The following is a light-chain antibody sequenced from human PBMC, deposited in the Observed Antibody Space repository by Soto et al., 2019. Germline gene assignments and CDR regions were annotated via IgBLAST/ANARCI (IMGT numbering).Light chain of an antibody. J-gene: IGKJ4*01. CDR1: QSVSSY. CDR3: QQRGKWPHIT. CDR2: GAS. Sequence: EIVLTQSPATLSLSPGERATLSCRASQSVSSYVAWYQQKPGQAPRLLIYGASIRATGIPARFSGSGSGTDFTLTISSLEPEDVAVYYCQQRGKWPHITCGGGTKVEIK. V-gene: IGKV3-11*01.